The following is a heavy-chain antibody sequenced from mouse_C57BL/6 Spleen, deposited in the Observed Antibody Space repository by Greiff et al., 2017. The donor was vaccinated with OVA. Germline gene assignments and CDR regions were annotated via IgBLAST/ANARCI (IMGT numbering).Heavy chain of an antibody. CDR3: ARANDGSYVGTHYAVDD. D-gene: IGHD2-3*01. Sequence: QVQLKESGAELARPGASVKLSCKASGYTFTSYGISWVKQRTGQGLEWIGEIYPGSGNTYYNEKFKGKATLTADKSSSTAYMELRSLHSEDSAVSFCARANDGSYVGTHYAVDDWGQGTTVTVSS. CDR1: GYTFTSYG. J-gene: IGHJ4*01. CDR2: IYPGSGNT. V-gene: IGHV1-81*01.